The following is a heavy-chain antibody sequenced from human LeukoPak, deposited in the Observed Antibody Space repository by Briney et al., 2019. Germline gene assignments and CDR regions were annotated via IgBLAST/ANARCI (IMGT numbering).Heavy chain of an antibody. CDR1: GFTFSSYW. CDR3: GRFGYVAAVDS. V-gene: IGHV3-7*01. CDR2: IEPAGSAT. D-gene: IGHD2-15*01. Sequence: GGSLRLSCTASGFTFSSYWMTWVRQASGKGLEWVANIEPAGSATYYVDSVKGRFTISRDNAKNLLYLQMNSLRAEDSAVYHCGRFGYVAAVDSWGQGALVTVSS. J-gene: IGHJ4*02.